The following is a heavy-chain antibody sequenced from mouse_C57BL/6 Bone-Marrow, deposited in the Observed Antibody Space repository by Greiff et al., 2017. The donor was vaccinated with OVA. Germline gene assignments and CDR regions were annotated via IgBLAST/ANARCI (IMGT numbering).Heavy chain of an antibody. CDR3: AREGTTVVDY. D-gene: IGHD1-1*01. CDR1: GYAFSSSW. Sequence: VQLQQSGPELVKPGASVKISCKASGYAFSSSWMNWVKQRPGKGLEWIGRIYPGDGDTNYNGKFKGKATLTADKSSSTAYMQLSSLTSEDSAVYFCAREGTTVVDYWGQDTTLTVSS. CDR2: IYPGDGDT. V-gene: IGHV1-82*01. J-gene: IGHJ2*01.